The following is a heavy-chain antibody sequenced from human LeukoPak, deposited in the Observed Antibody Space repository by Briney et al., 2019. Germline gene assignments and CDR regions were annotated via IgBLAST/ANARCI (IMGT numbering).Heavy chain of an antibody. V-gene: IGHV1-3*01. Sequence: APVKVSCKASGYTFTSYAMHWVRQAPGQRLEWMGWINAGNGNTKYSQKFQGRVTITRDTSASTAYMELSSLRSEDTAVYYCAREELWDLFDYWGQGTLVTVSS. CDR1: GYTFTSYA. CDR2: INAGNGNT. D-gene: IGHD5-18*01. J-gene: IGHJ4*02. CDR3: AREELWDLFDY.